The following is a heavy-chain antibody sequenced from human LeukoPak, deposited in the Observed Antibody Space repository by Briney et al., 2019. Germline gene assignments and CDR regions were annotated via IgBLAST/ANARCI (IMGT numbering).Heavy chain of an antibody. J-gene: IGHJ4*02. V-gene: IGHV3-23*01. CDR1: GFTFSSYA. CDR3: ARVTGGDMITYGGLDY. CDR2: IYSRGGST. Sequence: GGSLRLSCAASGFTFSSYAMIWVRQAPGKGLEWVSTIYSRGGSTYYADSVKGRFTISRDNSKTTLSLQMNSLRTEDTAVYYCARVTGGDMITYGGLDYWGQGTLVTVSS. D-gene: IGHD3-16*01.